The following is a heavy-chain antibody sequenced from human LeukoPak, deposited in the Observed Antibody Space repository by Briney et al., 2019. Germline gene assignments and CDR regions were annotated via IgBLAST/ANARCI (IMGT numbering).Heavy chain of an antibody. CDR2: MNPSSGNT. V-gene: IGHV1-8*01. CDR3: ARGPSCGSMTCPYWFDP. Sequence: ASVKVSCKASGYTFNNYDINWVRQATGQGLEWMGWMNPSSGNTGYAQKFQDRVTMTRNTTINTAYMQLSSLTSEDTAVYYCARGPSCGSMTCPYWFDPWGQGTLVTVSS. J-gene: IGHJ5*02. CDR1: GYTFNNYD. D-gene: IGHD2-2*01.